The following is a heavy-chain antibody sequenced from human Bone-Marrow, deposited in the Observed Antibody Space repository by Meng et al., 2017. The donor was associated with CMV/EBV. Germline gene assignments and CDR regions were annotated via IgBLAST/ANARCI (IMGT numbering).Heavy chain of an antibody. CDR1: GFIFSTYG. V-gene: IGHV3-33*06. CDR2: IWYDGSNE. CDR3: AKGGYYFDSSGYSDD. J-gene: IGHJ4*02. Sequence: GGSLRLSCTASGFIFSTYGMHWVRQAPGKGLEWVAVIWYDGSNEDYADFVKGRFTISRDNSKYTLYLQMNRLRSEDSAVYYCAKGGYYFDSSGYSDDWGQGTMVTGSS. D-gene: IGHD3-22*01.